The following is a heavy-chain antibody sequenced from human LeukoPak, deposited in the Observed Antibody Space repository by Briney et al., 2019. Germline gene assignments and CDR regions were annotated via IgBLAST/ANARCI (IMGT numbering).Heavy chain of an antibody. V-gene: IGHV1-8*01. J-gene: IGHJ4*02. D-gene: IGHD4-17*01. CDR2: MNPNSGNT. Sequence: ASVKVSCKAAGYTFTSYDINWVRQATGQGLEWMGWMNPNSGNTGYAQKFQGRVTMTRNTSISTAYMEMSSLSSEDTAVYYCGRGYSVTTELRNDYWGQGTLVTASS. CDR3: GRGYSVTTELRNDY. CDR1: GYTFTSYD.